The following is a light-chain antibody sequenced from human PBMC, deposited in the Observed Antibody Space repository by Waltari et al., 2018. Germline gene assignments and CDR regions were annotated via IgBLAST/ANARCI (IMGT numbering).Light chain of an antibody. CDR3: QQRSSSIT. J-gene: IGKJ4*01. CDR2: AAS. V-gene: IGKV3D-11*01. CDR1: QDIARF. Sequence: IVLTQSPATLSLSPGERATLSCRASQDIARFLACYQQKPGQAHRLLIYAASIRATGVPARFSGSGPGRDFTLTISSLEPEDSAVYYCQQRSSSITFGGGTKVEIK.